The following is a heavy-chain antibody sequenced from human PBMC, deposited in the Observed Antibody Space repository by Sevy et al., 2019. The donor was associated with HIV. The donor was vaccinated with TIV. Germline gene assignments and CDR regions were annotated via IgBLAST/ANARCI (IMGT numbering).Heavy chain of an antibody. CDR2: ISYDGSNK. Sequence: GGSLRLSCAASGFTFSSYGMHWVRQAPGKGLEWVAVISYDGSNKYYADSVKGRFTISRDNSKNTLYLQMNGLRAEDTAVYYCAKVADRYYYGMDVWGQGTTVTVSS. V-gene: IGHV3-30*18. J-gene: IGHJ6*02. CDR1: GFTFSSYG. CDR3: AKVADRYYYGMDV.